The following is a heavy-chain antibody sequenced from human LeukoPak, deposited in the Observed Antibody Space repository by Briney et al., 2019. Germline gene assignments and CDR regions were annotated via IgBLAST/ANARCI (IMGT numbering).Heavy chain of an antibody. CDR1: GGSISSSSYY. J-gene: IGHJ5*02. CDR2: IYYSGST. V-gene: IGHV4-39*07. D-gene: IGHD3-10*01. Sequence: SETLSLTCTVSGGSISSSSYYWGWIRQPPGKGLEWIGSIYYSGSTYYNPSLKSRVTISVDTSKNQFSLKLSSVTAADTAVYYCASTMSEGRLLWFGATNWFDPWGQGTLVTVSS. CDR3: ASTMSEGRLLWFGATNWFDP.